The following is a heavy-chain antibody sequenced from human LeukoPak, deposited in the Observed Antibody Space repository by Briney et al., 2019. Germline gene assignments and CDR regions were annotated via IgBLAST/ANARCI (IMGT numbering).Heavy chain of an antibody. D-gene: IGHD3-10*02. CDR3: AELGITMIGGV. V-gene: IGHV3-48*03. CDR2: ISSSGSTI. CDR1: GFTFSSYE. J-gene: IGHJ6*04. Sequence: GGSLRLSCAASGFTFSSYEMNWVRQAPGQGLEWVSYISSSGSTIYYAASVKGRFTISRDNAKNSLYLQMNSLRPEDTAVYYCAELGITMIGGVWAKGTTVTISS.